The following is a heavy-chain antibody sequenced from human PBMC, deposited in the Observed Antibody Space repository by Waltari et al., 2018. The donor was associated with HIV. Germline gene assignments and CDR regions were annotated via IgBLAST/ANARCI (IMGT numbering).Heavy chain of an antibody. CDR3: ARGIPQSNWGHYYYGMDV. CDR1: GFTFRSCG. D-gene: IGHD7-27*01. J-gene: IGHJ6*02. V-gene: IGHV3-33*01. Sequence: QVQLVESGGGVVQSGRYLRLSRAASGFTFRSCGLPWGRQAPGKGLEWIAIIWYDGSNKDYGASVKGRFTISRDNSRNTLYLQMNSLRADDTAVYYCARGIPQSNWGHYYYGMDVWGQGTTVTVSS. CDR2: IWYDGSNK.